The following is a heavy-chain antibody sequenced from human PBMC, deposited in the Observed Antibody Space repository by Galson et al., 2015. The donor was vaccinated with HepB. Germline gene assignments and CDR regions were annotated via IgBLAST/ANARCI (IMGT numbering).Heavy chain of an antibody. CDR2: ISTKRGNT. CDR1: GYTFNKYG. CDR3: ARDVDWALDY. Sequence: QSGAEMKEPGASVKVSCKASGYTFNKYGISWVRQAPGQGLEWMGWISTKRGNTKHAQNFQGRVTMTTETSTNTAYMELRSLRSADTAVYYCARDVDWALDYWGQGTLVTVSS. D-gene: IGHD3-9*01. J-gene: IGHJ4*02. V-gene: IGHV1-18*01.